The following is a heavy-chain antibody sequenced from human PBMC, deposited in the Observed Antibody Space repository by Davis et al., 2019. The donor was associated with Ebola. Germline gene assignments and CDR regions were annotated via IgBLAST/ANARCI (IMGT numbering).Heavy chain of an antibody. V-gene: IGHV4-39*01. CDR1: GGSISSSSYY. J-gene: IGHJ4*02. CDR2: IYYSGST. D-gene: IGHD3-3*01. Sequence: MPSETLSLTCTVSGGSISSSSYYWGWIRQPPGKGLEWIGSIYYSGSTYYNPSLKSRVTISVDTSKNQFSLKLSSVTAADTAVYYCARQRFLEWCHFDYWGQGTLVTVSS. CDR3: ARQRFLEWCHFDY.